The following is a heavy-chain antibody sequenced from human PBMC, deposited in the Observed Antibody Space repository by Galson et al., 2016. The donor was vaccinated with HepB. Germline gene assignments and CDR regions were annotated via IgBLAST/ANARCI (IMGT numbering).Heavy chain of an antibody. J-gene: IGHJ6*02. D-gene: IGHD4-23*01. V-gene: IGHV3-30*03. Sequence: SLRLSCAGSGFTFSSFGMHWVRQAPGKGLEWVAVISYDGSSKDYADAVKGRFTISRDNSKNTLFLQMNSLRAEDRAVYYCARDLGYGCKGYYYGMDVWGQGTTVTVSS. CDR1: GFTFSSFG. CDR3: ARDLGYGCKGYYYGMDV. CDR2: ISYDGSSK.